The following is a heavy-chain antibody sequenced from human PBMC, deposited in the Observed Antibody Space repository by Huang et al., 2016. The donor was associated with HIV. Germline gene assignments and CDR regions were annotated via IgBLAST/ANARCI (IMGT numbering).Heavy chain of an antibody. CDR2: IYYSGRT. CDR3: ARLPGSITMIRGVITDPY. Sequence: QLQLQESGPGLVKPSETLSLTCTVSGGSIRSDNYYWGWIRQPPGKGLAWIGGIYYSGRTYYNPSLKRRVTITVDTSKNQFSLRMRSVTAADTAVYYCARLPGSITMIRGVITDPYWGQGTLVTVSS. J-gene: IGHJ4*02. CDR1: GGSIRSDNYY. D-gene: IGHD3-10*01. V-gene: IGHV4-39*01.